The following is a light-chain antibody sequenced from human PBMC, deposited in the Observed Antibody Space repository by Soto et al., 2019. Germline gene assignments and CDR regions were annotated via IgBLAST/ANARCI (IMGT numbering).Light chain of an antibody. CDR1: QSVSSSY. V-gene: IGKV3-20*01. CDR3: QQYGTPPLT. CDR2: GAS. Sequence: IVLTQSPCTLSLSPGERATLSCRASQSVSSSYLAWYQQKPGQAPRLLMYGASSRATGIPDRFSGSGSGTDFTLTISRLEPEDFAVYYCQQYGTPPLTFGGGTKVDIK. J-gene: IGKJ4*01.